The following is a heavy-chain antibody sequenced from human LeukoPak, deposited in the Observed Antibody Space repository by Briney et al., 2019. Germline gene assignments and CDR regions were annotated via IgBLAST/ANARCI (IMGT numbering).Heavy chain of an antibody. V-gene: IGHV4-59*01. J-gene: IGHJ4*02. D-gene: IGHD6-13*01. Sequence: PSETLSLTCAVYGGSISSYYLSWIRQPPGKGLEWIGYIYYSGSTNYNPSLKSRVTISVDTSKNQFSLKLSSVTAADTAVYYCAREYGYSSSWLVGGYFDYWGQGTLVTVSS. CDR2: IYYSGST. CDR3: AREYGYSSSWLVGGYFDY. CDR1: GGSISSYY.